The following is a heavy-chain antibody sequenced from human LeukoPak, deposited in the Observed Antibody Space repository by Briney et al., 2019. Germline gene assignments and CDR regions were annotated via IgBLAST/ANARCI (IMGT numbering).Heavy chain of an antibody. V-gene: IGHV3-53*04. J-gene: IGHJ4*02. D-gene: IGHD6-6*01. CDR1: GFTFSYHW. CDR2: IYSGGST. CDR3: ARDRGAARLGN. Sequence: GGSLRLSCAASGFTFSYHWMTWVRQAPGKGLEWVSVIYSGGSTYYADSVKGRFTISRHNSKNTLYLQMNSLRAEDTAVYYCARDRGAARLGNWGQGTLVTVSS.